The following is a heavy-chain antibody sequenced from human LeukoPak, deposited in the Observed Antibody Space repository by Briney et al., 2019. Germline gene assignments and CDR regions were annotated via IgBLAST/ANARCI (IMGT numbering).Heavy chain of an antibody. J-gene: IGHJ5*02. CDR3: ARGYRRIYREFDP. Sequence: SETLSLTCAVYGGSFSSYYWSWIRQPPGKGLEWIGEINHSGSTIYNPSLKSRVTISVDTSKNQFSLKLSSVTAADTAVYYCARGYRRIYREFDPWGQGTLVTVSS. V-gene: IGHV4-34*01. CDR1: GGSFSSYY. D-gene: IGHD2-21*01. CDR2: INHSGST.